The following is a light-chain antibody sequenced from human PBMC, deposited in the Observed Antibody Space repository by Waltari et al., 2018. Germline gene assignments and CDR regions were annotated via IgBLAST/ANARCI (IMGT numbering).Light chain of an antibody. Sequence: QSALTQPRSVSGSPGKSVTISCTGTSSAVGGYDHVPWYQHPPGKAPKLMSCDGTKRPSGVPDRFAGSKSGNTASLTISGLQAEDEADYYCCSYAGSYTHVVFGGGTKLTVL. J-gene: IGLJ2*01. CDR1: SSAVGGYDH. CDR2: DGT. V-gene: IGLV2-11*01. CDR3: CSYAGSYTHVV.